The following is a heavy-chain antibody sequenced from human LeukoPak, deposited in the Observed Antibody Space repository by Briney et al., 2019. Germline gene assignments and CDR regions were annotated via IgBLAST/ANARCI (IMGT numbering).Heavy chain of an antibody. V-gene: IGHV1-8*01. J-gene: IGHJ5*02. D-gene: IGHD2-2*01. CDR1: GYTFTSYD. Sequence: ASVKVSCKASGYTFTSYDINWVRQATGQGLEWMGWMNPNSGNTGYTQKFQGRVTMTRNTSISTAYMELSSLRSEDTAVYYCARVGRYCSSTSCYRWFDPWGQGTLVTVSS. CDR2: MNPNSGNT. CDR3: ARVGRYCSSTSCYRWFDP.